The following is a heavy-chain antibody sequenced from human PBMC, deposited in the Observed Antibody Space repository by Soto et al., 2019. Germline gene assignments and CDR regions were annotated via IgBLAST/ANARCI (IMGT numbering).Heavy chain of an antibody. CDR3: ARGVYYYDSSGYQSYYYYYGMDV. CDR2: IIPIFGTA. V-gene: IGHV1-69*13. Sequence: GASVKVSCKASGGTSSSYAISWVRQAPGQGLEWMGGIIPIFGTANYAQKFQGRVTITADESTSTAYMELSSLRSEDTAVYYCARGVYYYDSSGYQSYYYYYGMDVCGQGTTVTVSS. CDR1: GGTSSSYA. D-gene: IGHD3-22*01. J-gene: IGHJ6*02.